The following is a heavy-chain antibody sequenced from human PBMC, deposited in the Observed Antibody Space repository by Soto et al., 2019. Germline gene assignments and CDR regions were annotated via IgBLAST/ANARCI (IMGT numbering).Heavy chain of an antibody. D-gene: IGHD2-8*02. J-gene: IGHJ4*02. CDR3: ERDKITGLFDY. Sequence: PSETLSLTCAVYGGSFSGYYWTWIRQPPGTGLEWIGEINHSGSTNYNPSLKSRVTISVDTSKNQLSLKLTSVTAADTAVYYCERDKITGLFDYCGQRNLVTVSA. CDR2: INHSGST. V-gene: IGHV4-34*01. CDR1: GGSFSGYY.